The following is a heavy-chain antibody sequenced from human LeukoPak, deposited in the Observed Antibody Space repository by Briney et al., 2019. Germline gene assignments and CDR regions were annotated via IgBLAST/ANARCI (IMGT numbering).Heavy chain of an antibody. CDR1: GFTFTNYA. V-gene: IGHV3-23*01. D-gene: IGHD5-24*01. CDR3: AKGMATSSYYYYCMDV. Sequence: GGSLRLSCAASGFTFTNYAMSWVRQAPGKGLEWVSAISGSGGNTYYTDSVKGRFTTSRDNSKNTLYLQMNSLRAEDTAIYYCAKGMATSSYYYYCMDVWGKGTTVTVSS. J-gene: IGHJ6*03. CDR2: ISGSGGNT.